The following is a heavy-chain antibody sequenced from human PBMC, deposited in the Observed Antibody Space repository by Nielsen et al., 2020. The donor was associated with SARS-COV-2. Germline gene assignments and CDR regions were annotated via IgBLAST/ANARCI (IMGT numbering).Heavy chain of an antibody. CDR3: AKVHLGSSGWGPNGMDV. CDR2: ISYDGSNK. Sequence: GESLKISCAASGFTFSDYYMSWIRQAPGKGLEWVAVISYDGSNKYYADSVKGRFTISRDNSKNTLYLQMNSLRAEDTAVYYCAKVHLGSSGWGPNGMDVWGQGTTVTVSS. J-gene: IGHJ6*02. V-gene: IGHV3-30*18. CDR1: GFTFSDYY. D-gene: IGHD6-19*01.